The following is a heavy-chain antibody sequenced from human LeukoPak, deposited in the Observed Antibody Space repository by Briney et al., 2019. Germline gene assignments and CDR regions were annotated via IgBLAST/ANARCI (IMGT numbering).Heavy chain of an antibody. CDR1: GHTFTGYY. Sequence: GASVKVSCKASGHTFTGYYVHWVRQAPGQGLEWIGWINPNSGGTNYAQKFQGRVTMTRDTSISTAYMELSRLRSDDTAVYYCARMDIVATITLDYWGQGTLVTVSS. D-gene: IGHD5-12*01. V-gene: IGHV1-2*02. CDR2: INPNSGGT. CDR3: ARMDIVATITLDY. J-gene: IGHJ4*02.